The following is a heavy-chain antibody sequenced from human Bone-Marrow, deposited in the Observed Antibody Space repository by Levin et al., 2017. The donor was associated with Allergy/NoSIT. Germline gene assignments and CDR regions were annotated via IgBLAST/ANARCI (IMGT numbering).Heavy chain of an antibody. Sequence: GGSLRLSCAASRFIFSKYNMVWVRQAPGKGLEWVSFISFSSSTIYYADSVKGRFTISRDNVNNSLYLQMNSLRAEDTALYYCARDKEWSDAFDIWGQGTMVTVSS. J-gene: IGHJ3*02. CDR2: ISFSSSTI. CDR3: ARDKEWSDAFDI. CDR1: RFIFSKYN. V-gene: IGHV3-48*04. D-gene: IGHD3-3*01.